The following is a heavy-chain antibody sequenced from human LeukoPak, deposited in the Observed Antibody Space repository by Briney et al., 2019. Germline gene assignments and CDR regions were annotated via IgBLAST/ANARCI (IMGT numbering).Heavy chain of an antibody. CDR2: ISYDGSNK. V-gene: IGHV3-30*18. CDR3: AKDGSNYYDSLAFGY. D-gene: IGHD3-22*01. J-gene: IGHJ4*02. CDR1: GFTFSSYG. Sequence: PGGSLRLSCAASGFTFSSYGMHWVRQAAGKGLEWVAVISYDGSNKYYADSVKGRFTISRDNSKNTLYLQMNSLRAEDTAVYYCAKDGSNYYDSLAFGYWGQGTLVTVSS.